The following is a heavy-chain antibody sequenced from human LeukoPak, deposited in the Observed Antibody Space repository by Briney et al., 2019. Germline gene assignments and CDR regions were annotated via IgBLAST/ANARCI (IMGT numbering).Heavy chain of an antibody. CDR3: ARAVWGSYRFPFDY. CDR2: INPYSGDT. Sequence: ASVKVSCKASGYSFTGYYIHWVRQAPGQGLAWVGWINPYSGDTTYAQKFQGRVTMTRDTSISTAYMELSRLRSDDTAVYYCARAVWGSYRFPFDYWGQGTLVTVSS. CDR1: GYSFTGYY. J-gene: IGHJ4*02. V-gene: IGHV1-2*02. D-gene: IGHD3-16*02.